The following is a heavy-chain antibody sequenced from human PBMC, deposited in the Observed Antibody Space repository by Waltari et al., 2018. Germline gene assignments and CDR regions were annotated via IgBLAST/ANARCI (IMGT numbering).Heavy chain of an antibody. V-gene: IGHV4-39*07. CDR2: IYYSGSS. D-gene: IGHD3-22*01. Sequence: LQLQEAGPGLVKPSETRSLTCTAPGGSLISSRSYWGWIRQPPGKGLDWSGSIYYSGSSYYNPSLKSRVTISVDTSKNQFSLKLSSVTAADTAVYYCARDFNSRGLYWGQGTLVTVSS. J-gene: IGHJ4*02. CDR1: GGSLISSRSY. CDR3: ARDFNSRGLY.